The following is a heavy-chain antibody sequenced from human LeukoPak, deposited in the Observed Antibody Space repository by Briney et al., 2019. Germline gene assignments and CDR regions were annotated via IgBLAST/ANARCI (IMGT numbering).Heavy chain of an antibody. V-gene: IGHV4-4*07. D-gene: IGHD1-1*01. CDR1: GDSISSYF. J-gene: IGHJ4*02. CDR2: LYTSGIT. Sequence: SETLSLTCTVSGDSISSYFWSWIRQPAGKGLKWIGRLYTSGITNYNPSLESRVTMSLDTSKNQFSLNLSSVTAADTAVYYCARETADLGRSLDYWGQGTLVTVSS. CDR3: ARETADLGRSLDY.